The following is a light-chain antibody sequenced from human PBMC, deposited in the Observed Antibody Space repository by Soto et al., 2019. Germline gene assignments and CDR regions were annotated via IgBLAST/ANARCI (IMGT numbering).Light chain of an antibody. Sequence: QSALTQPPSASGTPGQRVTISCSGSSSNLGTNTVNWYQQFPGSAPQLHLYSTNQPPSGVPGRFSGSKSGTSASLAISGLQSEDEADYYCAAWDGSLDVVLFGGGTQLTVL. CDR2: STN. CDR3: AAWDGSLDVVL. J-gene: IGLJ2*01. V-gene: IGLV1-44*01. CDR1: SSNLGTNT.